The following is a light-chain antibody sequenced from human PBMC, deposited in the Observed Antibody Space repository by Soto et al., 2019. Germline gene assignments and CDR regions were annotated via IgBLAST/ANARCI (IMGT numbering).Light chain of an antibody. CDR1: QSVSSNY. Sequence: IVWTQSPGTLTLSPGERATLSCRASQSVSSNYLAWYQQKPGQAPRLLIYGASTRATGVPDRFSGSGSGTDFTLTISRLEPEDFAVYHCQQYGSLSWTFGQGTKVEIK. J-gene: IGKJ1*01. V-gene: IGKV3-20*01. CDR2: GAS. CDR3: QQYGSLSWT.